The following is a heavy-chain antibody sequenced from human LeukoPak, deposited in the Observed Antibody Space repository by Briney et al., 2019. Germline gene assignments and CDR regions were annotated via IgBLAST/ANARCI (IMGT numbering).Heavy chain of an antibody. CDR2: ISSSGSTI. Sequence: GGSLRLSCEASGFTFSSYEMNWVRQAPGKGLEWVSYISSSGSTIYYADSVKGRFTISRDNAKNSLYLQMNSLRAEDTAVYYCARVELYYDSSGPSDYWGQGTLVTVSS. J-gene: IGHJ4*02. D-gene: IGHD3-22*01. CDR1: GFTFSSYE. V-gene: IGHV3-48*03. CDR3: ARVELYYDSSGPSDY.